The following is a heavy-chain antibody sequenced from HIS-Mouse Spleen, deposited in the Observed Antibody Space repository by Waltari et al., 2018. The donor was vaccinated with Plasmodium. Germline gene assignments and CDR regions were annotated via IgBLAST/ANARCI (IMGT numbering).Heavy chain of an antibody. D-gene: IGHD6-13*01. Sequence: EVQLVETGGGLIQPGGSLRLACAASGFTVSSNYMSWVRQAPGKGREWVSVIYSGGSTYYADSVKGRFTISRDNAKNSLYLQMNSLRAEDTAVYYCASSWYWYFDLWGRGTLVTVSS. V-gene: IGHV3-53*02. CDR1: GFTVSSNY. CDR2: IYSGGST. CDR3: ASSWYWYFDL. J-gene: IGHJ2*01.